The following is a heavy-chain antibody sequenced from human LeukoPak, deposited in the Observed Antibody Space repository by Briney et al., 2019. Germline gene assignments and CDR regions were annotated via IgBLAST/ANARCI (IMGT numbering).Heavy chain of an antibody. CDR1: GFTFSNYV. D-gene: IGHD2-15*01. V-gene: IGHV3-21*01. CDR3: ARVYCSGGSCYSRGSIDY. J-gene: IGHJ4*02. CDR2: ISSGSSYI. Sequence: GGSLRLSCAASGFTFSNYVMIWVRQAPGEGLEWVSSISSGSSYIYYADSVKGRFTISRDNAKISVFLLMNSLRAEDTAIYYCARVYCSGGSCYSRGSIDYWGQGTLVTVSS.